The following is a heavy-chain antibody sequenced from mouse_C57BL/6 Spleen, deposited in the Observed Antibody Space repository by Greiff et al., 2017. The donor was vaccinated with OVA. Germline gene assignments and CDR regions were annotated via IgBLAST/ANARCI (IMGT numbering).Heavy chain of an antibody. J-gene: IGHJ1*03. D-gene: IGHD1-1*01. Sequence: EVQGVESGGGLVKPGGSLKLSCAASGFTFSSYAMSWVRQTPEKRLEWVATISDGGSYTYYPDNVKGRFTISRDNAKNNLYLQMSHLKSEDTAMYYCAREEGQITTVVATRYFDVWGTGTTVTVSS. CDR3: AREEGQITTVVATRYFDV. CDR2: ISDGGSYT. V-gene: IGHV5-4*01. CDR1: GFTFSSYA.